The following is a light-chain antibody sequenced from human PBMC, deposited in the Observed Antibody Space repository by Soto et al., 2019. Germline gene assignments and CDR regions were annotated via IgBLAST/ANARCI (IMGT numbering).Light chain of an antibody. V-gene: IGKV1-5*01. Sequence: IHMTHAPSTLSASVVYRVTITCLASQSISSWLAWYQQKPGKAPKLLIYDASSLESGVPSRFSGSGSGTEFTLTISSLQPDDFATYYCQQYNSYSPTFGQGTKVDIK. CDR2: DAS. CDR1: QSISSW. J-gene: IGKJ1*01. CDR3: QQYNSYSPT.